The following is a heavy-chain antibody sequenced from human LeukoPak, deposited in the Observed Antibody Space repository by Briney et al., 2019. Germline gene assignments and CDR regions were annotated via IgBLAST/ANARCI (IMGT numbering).Heavy chain of an antibody. CDR1: GGSFSGYY. CDR2: INHSGST. V-gene: IGHV4-34*01. J-gene: IGHJ3*02. D-gene: IGHD2-15*01. CDR3: ASPYCSGGSCYLTFDI. Sequence: SETLSLTCAVYGGSFSGYYWSWIRQPPGKGLEWIGEINHSGSTNYNPSLKSRVTISVDTSKNQFSLKLSSVTAADTAVYYCASPYCSGGSCYLTFDIWGQGTRVTVSS.